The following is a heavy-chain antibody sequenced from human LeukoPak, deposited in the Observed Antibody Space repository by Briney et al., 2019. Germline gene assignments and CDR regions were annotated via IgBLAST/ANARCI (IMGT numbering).Heavy chain of an antibody. Sequence: GGSLRLSCAASGFTFSSHAMHWVRLAPGKGLEWVAVISYDGSNQYYADSVKGRFTISRDNSKNTLYLQMNSLRAEDTAVYYCARDQAAAIGFDPWGQGTLVTVSS. CDR3: ARDQAAAIGFDP. CDR1: GFTFSSHA. V-gene: IGHV3-30-3*01. D-gene: IGHD6-13*01. J-gene: IGHJ5*02. CDR2: ISYDGSNQ.